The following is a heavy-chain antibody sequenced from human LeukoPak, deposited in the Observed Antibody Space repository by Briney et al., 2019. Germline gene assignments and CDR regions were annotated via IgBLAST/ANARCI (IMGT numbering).Heavy chain of an antibody. V-gene: IGHV1-18*01. CDR1: GYTFTSYG. J-gene: IGHJ6*02. D-gene: IGHD2-8*02. CDR3: ARESGAHGLYGMDV. Sequence: ASVKVSFKASGYTFTSYGISWVRQAPGQGLEWMGWISAYNGNTNYAQKLQGRVTMTTDTSTSTAYMELRSLRSDATAVYYCARESGAHGLYGMDVWGQGTTVTVSS. CDR2: ISAYNGNT.